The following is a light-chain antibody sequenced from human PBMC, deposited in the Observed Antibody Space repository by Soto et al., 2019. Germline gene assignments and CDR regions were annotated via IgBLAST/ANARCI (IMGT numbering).Light chain of an antibody. Sequence: EVVLTQSPGTLSLSPGERATLSCRASQSLSSSYLAWYQQKPGQAPRLLISGASSRATGIPDRFSGSGSGTDFTRIINRLEPEDFAVDFCQQYGTSPSWTFGQGTKVEIK. CDR2: GAS. CDR3: QQYGTSPSWT. V-gene: IGKV3-20*01. J-gene: IGKJ1*01. CDR1: QSLSSSY.